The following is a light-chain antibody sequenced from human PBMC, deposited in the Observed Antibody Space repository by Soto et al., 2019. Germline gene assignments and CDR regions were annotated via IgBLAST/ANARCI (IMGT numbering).Light chain of an antibody. Sequence: QSVLTQPASVSGSLGQSITISCTGTSSDVGGYNYVSWYQQHPGKAPKLMIYDVSNRPSGVSNRFSGSKSGNTASRTISGLQAEDESDYYCNSYTSSNTLDVLFGGGTKLTVL. CDR3: NSYTSSNTLDVL. CDR2: DVS. J-gene: IGLJ2*01. CDR1: SSDVGGYNY. V-gene: IGLV2-14*03.